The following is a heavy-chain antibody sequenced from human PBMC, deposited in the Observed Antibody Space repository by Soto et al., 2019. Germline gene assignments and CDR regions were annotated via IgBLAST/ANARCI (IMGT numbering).Heavy chain of an antibody. J-gene: IGHJ3*02. CDR2: IYPGDSDT. CDR1: GYSLTSYW. Sequence: LGESLKISCKGSGYSLTSYWIGWVRQMPGKGLEWMGIIYPGDSDTRYSPSFQGQVTISADKSISTAYLQWSSLKASDTAMYYCARPRIVGAPNDAFDIWGQGTMVTVSS. D-gene: IGHD1-26*01. V-gene: IGHV5-51*01. CDR3: ARPRIVGAPNDAFDI.